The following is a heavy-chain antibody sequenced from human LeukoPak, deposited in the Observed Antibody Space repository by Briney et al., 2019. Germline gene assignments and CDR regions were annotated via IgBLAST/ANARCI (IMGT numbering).Heavy chain of an antibody. D-gene: IGHD3-22*01. CDR1: GGSISSYY. Sequence: KPSETLSLTCTVSGGSISSYYWSWIRQPPGKGLEWIGYIYYSGSTNYNPSLKSRVTISVDTSKNLFSLKLSSVTAADTAVYYCASFHYYDSSGYSELVDYWGQGTLVTVSS. V-gene: IGHV4-59*01. J-gene: IGHJ4*02. CDR3: ASFHYYDSSGYSELVDY. CDR2: IYYSGST.